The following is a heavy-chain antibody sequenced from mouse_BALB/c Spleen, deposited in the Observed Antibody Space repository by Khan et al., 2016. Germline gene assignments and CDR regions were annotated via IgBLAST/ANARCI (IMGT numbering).Heavy chain of an antibody. V-gene: IGHV4-1*02. CDR1: GFAFSRYW. CDR3: RRLDYDDASDY. CDR2: INPDSSTI. Sequence: EVQLQESGGGLVQPGGSLKLSCAASGFAFSRYWMSWVRQAPGKGLEWIGDINPDSSTINYTPSLKDKFIFSRDNAKNTPYLQLSNVRSEDTALFYCRRLDYDDASDYWGQGTSLTVSS. D-gene: IGHD2-4*01. J-gene: IGHJ2*02.